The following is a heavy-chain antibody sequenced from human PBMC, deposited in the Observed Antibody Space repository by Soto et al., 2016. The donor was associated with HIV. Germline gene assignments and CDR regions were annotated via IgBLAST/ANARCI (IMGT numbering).Heavy chain of an antibody. Sequence: EVQLLESGGVQAGGSLRLSCVVSGFTFDNYAMSWVRQAPGKGLEWVAGISGSGVSTYYADSVKGRFTISRDNSKSTLYLEVNSLRAEDTAVYYCARMSGRQVIVGDYFEYWGQGTLATVSS. CDR3: ARMSGRQVIVGDYFEY. CDR2: ISGSGVST. D-gene: IGHD3-10*01. J-gene: IGHJ4*02. CDR1: GFTFDNYA. V-gene: IGHV3-23*01.